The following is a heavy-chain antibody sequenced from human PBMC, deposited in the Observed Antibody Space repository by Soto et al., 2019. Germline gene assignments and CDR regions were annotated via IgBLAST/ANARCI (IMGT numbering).Heavy chain of an antibody. D-gene: IGHD1-7*01. CDR3: AREITGTTYDP. CDR1: VDIVSSNSAA. CDR2: TYYRSKWYN. Sequence: SQTLSLTCAVSVDIVSSNSAALNWNRQSPSRGLEWLGRTYYRSKWYNDYAVSVKSRITINPATSKNQFSLQLNSVTPEDTAVYYCAREITGTTYDPWGQGTLVTV. V-gene: IGHV6-1*01. J-gene: IGHJ5*02.